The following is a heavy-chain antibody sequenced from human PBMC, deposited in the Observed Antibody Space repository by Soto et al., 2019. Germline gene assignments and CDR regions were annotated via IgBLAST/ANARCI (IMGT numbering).Heavy chain of an antibody. D-gene: IGHD2-15*01. CDR1: GGTFSSYA. J-gene: IGHJ4*02. V-gene: IGHV1-69*12. Sequence: QVQLVQSGAEVKKPGSSVKVSCKASGGTFSSYAISWVRQAPGQGLEWMGGIIPIFGTANYAQKFQGRVTITADESTSTAYMELSSLRSEDTAVYYCARDGYCSGGSCYPVVFDYWGQGTLVTVSS. CDR2: IIPIFGTA. CDR3: ARDGYCSGGSCYPVVFDY.